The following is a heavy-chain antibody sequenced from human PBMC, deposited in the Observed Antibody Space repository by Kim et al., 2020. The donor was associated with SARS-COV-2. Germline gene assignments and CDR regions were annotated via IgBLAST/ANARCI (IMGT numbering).Heavy chain of an antibody. Sequence: YAQKFQGRVTMTRDTSISTAYMELSRLRSDDTAVYYCARGPGPVPGFDYWGQGTLVTVSS. CDR3: ARGPGPVPGFDY. D-gene: IGHD2-2*01. V-gene: IGHV1-2*02. J-gene: IGHJ4*02.